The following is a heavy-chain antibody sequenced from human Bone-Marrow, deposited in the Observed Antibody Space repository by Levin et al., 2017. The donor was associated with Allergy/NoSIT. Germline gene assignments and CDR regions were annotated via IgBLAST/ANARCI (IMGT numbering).Heavy chain of an antibody. V-gene: IGHV3-9*01. Sequence: PGGSLRLSCAASGFNFDNYAMHWVRLVPGKGLEWVSGISWNSGTIGYADSVKGRFTISRDSAKSSLYLEMNSLRAEDAALYYCAKAPGYATGQGYFQHWVQGTLVTLSS. CDR2: ISWNSGTI. D-gene: IGHD1-1*01. J-gene: IGHJ1*01. CDR3: AKAPGYATGQGYFQH. CDR1: GFNFDNYA.